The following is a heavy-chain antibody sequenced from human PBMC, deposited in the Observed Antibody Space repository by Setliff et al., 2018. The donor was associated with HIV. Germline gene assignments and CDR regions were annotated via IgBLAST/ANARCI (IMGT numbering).Heavy chain of an antibody. J-gene: IGHJ3*01. CDR2: INVGNGNT. V-gene: IGHV1-3*01. Sequence: ASVKVSCKASGYTFTSHAMHWVRQAPGQKLHWVGWINVGNGNTKYSHKFQDRVTITRDTSASTVYMELSSLRSEDTAVYYCARDALTGDVRGFDVWGQGTAVTVSS. CDR1: GYTFTSHA. D-gene: IGHD1-1*01. CDR3: ARDALTGDVRGFDV.